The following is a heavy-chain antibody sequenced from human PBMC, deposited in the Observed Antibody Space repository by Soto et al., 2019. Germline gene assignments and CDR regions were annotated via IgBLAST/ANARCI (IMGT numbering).Heavy chain of an antibody. J-gene: IGHJ5*02. D-gene: IGHD3-3*01. CDR2: ISAYNGNT. Sequence: ASVEVSCKASGYTFTSCGSSWVRQAPGQGLEWMGRISAYNGNTNYAQKLQGRVTMTTDTSTSTAYMELRSLRSDDTAVYYCARGSGYDAQGWFDPWGQGTLVTVSS. CDR3: ARGSGYDAQGWFDP. V-gene: IGHV1-18*01. CDR1: GYTFTSCG.